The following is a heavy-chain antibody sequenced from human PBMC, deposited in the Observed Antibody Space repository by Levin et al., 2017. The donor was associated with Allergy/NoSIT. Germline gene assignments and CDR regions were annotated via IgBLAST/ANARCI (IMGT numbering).Heavy chain of an antibody. CDR1: GFTFASYG. D-gene: IGHD3-10*01. V-gene: IGHV3-30*18. CDR2: ISYDGSNE. Sequence: PGESLKISCAASGFTFASYGMHWVRQAPGKGLEWVAVISYDGSNEHYADSVRGRFTISRDNSKNTLNLQMNSLRAEDTAMYYCAKQSKASGSFFFDFWGQGALVTVSS. J-gene: IGHJ4*02. CDR3: AKQSKASGSFFFDF.